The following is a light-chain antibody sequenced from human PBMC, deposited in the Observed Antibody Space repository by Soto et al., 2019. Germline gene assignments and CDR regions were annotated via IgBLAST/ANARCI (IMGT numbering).Light chain of an antibody. CDR1: QRISSRY. Sequence: EIVLTQSPGTLSLSPGERATLSCMASQRISSRYLAWYQQKPGQAPRRLISGASTRATGIPDRFSGSGSGTDFTRPISRLEPEDFAVYFCQRYGSSPPSPFGQGPKVEI. CDR2: GAS. V-gene: IGKV3-20*01. J-gene: IGKJ2*01. CDR3: QRYGSSPPSP.